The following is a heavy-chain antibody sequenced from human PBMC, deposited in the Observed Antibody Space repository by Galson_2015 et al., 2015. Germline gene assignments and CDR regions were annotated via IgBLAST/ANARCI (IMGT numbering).Heavy chain of an antibody. Sequence: SVKVSCKASGYTFTSYVISWVRQAPGQGLEWMGWINAYNGNTNYAQNLQGRVTITTDTSTSTAYMELRSLKSDDTGVFYCARGDRCSSTSCYYPSDGAFDIWAQGTVVTVSS. V-gene: IGHV1-18*01. J-gene: IGHJ3*02. CDR2: INAYNGNT. CDR3: ARGDRCSSTSCYYPSDGAFDI. CDR1: GYTFTSYV. D-gene: IGHD2-2*01.